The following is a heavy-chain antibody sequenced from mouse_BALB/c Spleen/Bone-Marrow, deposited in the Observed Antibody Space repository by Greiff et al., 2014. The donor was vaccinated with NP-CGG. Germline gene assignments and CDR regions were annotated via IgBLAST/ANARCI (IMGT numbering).Heavy chain of an antibody. J-gene: IGHJ3*01. V-gene: IGHV14-3*02. D-gene: IGHD3-1*01. CDR1: GFNIKDTY. Sequence: EVQLQQSVAELVKPGASVKLSCTASGFNIKDTYMHWVKQRPEQGLEWIGRIDPANGNTKYDPKFQGKATITADTSSNTAYLQLSSLTSEDTAVYYCARRAARATGFAYWGQGTLVTVSA. CDR3: ARRAARATGFAY. CDR2: IDPANGNT.